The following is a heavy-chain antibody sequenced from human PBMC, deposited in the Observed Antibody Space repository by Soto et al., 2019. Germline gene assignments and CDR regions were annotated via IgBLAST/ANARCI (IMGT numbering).Heavy chain of an antibody. CDR2: ISGDGGRT. Sequence: GGSLRLSCAASGFTFSNYAMSWARQAPGKGLEWVSIISGDGGRTYYADSVKGRFTISRDNSKNTLYLQMNSLRAEDTAVYYCAKNVWGITIFGGRDVWGQGTTVPVSS. D-gene: IGHD3-9*01. CDR3: AKNVWGITIFGGRDV. J-gene: IGHJ6*02. CDR1: GFTFSNYA. V-gene: IGHV3-23*01.